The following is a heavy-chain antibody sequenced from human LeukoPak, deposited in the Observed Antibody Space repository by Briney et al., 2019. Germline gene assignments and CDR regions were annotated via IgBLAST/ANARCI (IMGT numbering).Heavy chain of an antibody. D-gene: IGHD2-15*01. V-gene: IGHV1-18*01. J-gene: IGHJ5*02. CDR3: ARAYCSGGSCYWGPDYNWFDP. CDR2: ISGYNGNT. CDR1: GYTFTSYG. Sequence: ASVKVSCKASGYTFTSYGISWVRQAPGQGLEWMGWISGYNGNTNYAQKLQGRVTMTTDTSTSTAYMELRSLRSDDTAVYYCARAYCSGGSCYWGPDYNWFDPWGQGTLVTVSS.